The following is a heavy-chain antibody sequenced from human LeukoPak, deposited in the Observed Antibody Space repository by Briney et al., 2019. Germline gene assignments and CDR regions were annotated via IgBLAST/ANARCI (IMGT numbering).Heavy chain of an antibody. CDR3: ARSSWSGYYYFDY. Sequence: PSETLSLTCTVSGGSINFYYWSWIRQPPGKRLEWIAYIFTSGSTSYNPSLKSRVTISVDTSKNQFSLKLSSVTAADTAVYYCARSSWSGYYYFDYWGQGTLVTVSS. V-gene: IGHV4-4*09. CDR1: GGSINFYY. D-gene: IGHD3-3*01. J-gene: IGHJ4*02. CDR2: IFTSGST.